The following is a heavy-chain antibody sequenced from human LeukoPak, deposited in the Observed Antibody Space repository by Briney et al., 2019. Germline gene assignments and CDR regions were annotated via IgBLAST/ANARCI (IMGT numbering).Heavy chain of an antibody. Sequence: GASVKVSCKASGYTFTGYYIHWVRLAPGQGLEYMGWINPNSGGTNYAQKFQGRVTMTRDTSISTAYMELSRLRSDDTAVYYCARGLYQWLPSTRPRDYYYYIDVWGEGTTVTVSS. CDR1: GYTFTGYY. CDR2: INPNSGGT. CDR3: ARGLYQWLPSTRPRDYYYYIDV. V-gene: IGHV1-2*02. D-gene: IGHD6-19*01. J-gene: IGHJ6*03.